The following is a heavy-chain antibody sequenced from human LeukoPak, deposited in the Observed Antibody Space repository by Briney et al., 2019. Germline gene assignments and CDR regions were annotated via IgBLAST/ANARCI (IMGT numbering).Heavy chain of an antibody. D-gene: IGHD4-17*01. J-gene: IGHJ3*02. CDR3: ARDGGNDYGDYATINAFDI. CDR1: GFTFSYYS. V-gene: IGHV3-33*08. CDR2: IWYDGSNK. Sequence: GGSLRLSCTASGFTFSYYSMNWVRQAPGKGLEWVPDIWYDGSNKYYADSVKGRFTISRDNSKNTLYLQMNSLRAEDTAVYYCARDGGNDYGDYATINAFDIWGQGTMVTVSS.